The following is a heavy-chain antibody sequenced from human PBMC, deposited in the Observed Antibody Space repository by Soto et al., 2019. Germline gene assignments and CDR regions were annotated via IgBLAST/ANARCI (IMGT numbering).Heavy chain of an antibody. CDR1: GFTFNTAW. CDR2: ISGSGGST. CDR3: ARMSGTGYDFWSGYSQGYFDY. V-gene: IGHV3-23*01. Sequence: GESLKISCAGSGFTFNTAWMNWVRQAPGKGLEWVSAISGSGGSTYYADSVKGRFTISRDNSKNTLYLQMNSLRAEDTAVYYCARMSGTGYDFWSGYSQGYFDYWGQGTLVTVSS. D-gene: IGHD3-3*01. J-gene: IGHJ4*02.